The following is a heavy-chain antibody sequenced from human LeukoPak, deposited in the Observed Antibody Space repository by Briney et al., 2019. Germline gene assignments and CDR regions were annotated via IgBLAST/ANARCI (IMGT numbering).Heavy chain of an antibody. V-gene: IGHV4-59*01. CDR1: GGSISSDY. D-gene: IGHD3-3*01. CDR2: IYYSGST. Sequence: SETLSLTCTVSGGSISSDYWSWIRQPPGKGLEWIGYIYYSGSTNYNPSLKSRVTISVDTSKNQFSLKLSSVTAADTAVYYCAREAQGFWSGYFDYWGQGTLVTVSS. CDR3: AREAQGFWSGYFDY. J-gene: IGHJ4*02.